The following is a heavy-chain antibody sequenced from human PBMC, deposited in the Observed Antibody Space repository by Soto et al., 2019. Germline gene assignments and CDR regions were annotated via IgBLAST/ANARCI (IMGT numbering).Heavy chain of an antibody. D-gene: IGHD1-1*01. V-gene: IGHV3-23*01. J-gene: IGHJ4*02. CDR3: ARAYGIPGNPGGDY. CDR2: ISGSGDDT. Sequence: GGSLRLSCVASGFTFSNFAMAWVRQAPGEGLEWVSAISGSGDDTFYADSMKGRFTISRDNSKDTLYLQINSLRAEDTAVYYCARAYGIPGNPGGDYWGQGTLVTVSS. CDR1: GFTFSNFA.